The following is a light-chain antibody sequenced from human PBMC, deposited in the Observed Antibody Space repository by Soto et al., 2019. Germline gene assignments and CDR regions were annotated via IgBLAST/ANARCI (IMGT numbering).Light chain of an antibody. CDR3: QQRTDRPPWT. CDR2: DAS. Sequence: EIVLTQSPATLSLSPGERATLSCRASQSVSSYLAWYQQKPGQAPRLLIYDASNRATGIPARFRGRGSGTDFTLSISSLEPEDFAVYYCQQRTDRPPWTFGQGTKVDIK. V-gene: IGKV3-11*01. J-gene: IGKJ1*01. CDR1: QSVSSY.